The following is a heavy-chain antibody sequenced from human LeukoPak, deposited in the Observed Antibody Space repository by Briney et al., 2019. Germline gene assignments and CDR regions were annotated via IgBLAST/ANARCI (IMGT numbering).Heavy chain of an antibody. CDR1: GGSISSIIDY. CDR3: ARQHTATFNQKYYFDN. CDR2: IFYSGST. D-gene: IGHD5-18*01. V-gene: IGHV4-39*01. J-gene: IGHJ4*02. Sequence: SETLSLTCTLSGGSISSIIDYWGWIRQPPGKGLEWIGNIFYSGSTYYNPSLKSRVTISVDTSKNQFSLKLSSVTAADTAVYYCARQHTATFNQKYYFDNWGQGTLVTVSS.